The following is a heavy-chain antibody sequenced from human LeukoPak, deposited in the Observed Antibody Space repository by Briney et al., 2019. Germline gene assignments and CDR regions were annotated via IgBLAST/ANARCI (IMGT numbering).Heavy chain of an antibody. CDR2: MNPNSGGT. CDR3: ARVEAYSSSWYFLDYGAFDI. J-gene: IGHJ3*02. V-gene: IGHV1-2*02. CDR1: GYTFTSYD. Sequence: ASVKVSCKASGYTFTSYDINWVRQATGQGLEWMGWMNPNSGGTNYAQKFQGRVTMTRDTSISTAYMELSRLRSDDTAVYYCARVEAYSSSWYFLDYGAFDIWGQGTMVTVSS. D-gene: IGHD6-13*01.